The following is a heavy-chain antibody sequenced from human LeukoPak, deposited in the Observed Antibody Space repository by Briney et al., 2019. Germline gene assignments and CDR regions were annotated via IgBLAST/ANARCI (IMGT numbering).Heavy chain of an antibody. V-gene: IGHV1-18*01. Sequence: ASVKVSCKASGYPFVSYGISWVRQAPGQGLEWRGWSSGYKGNTKYAQTFHRTVTLTTDTSTITAYMELRTLRSDDTAVYSCARDHGGLVDRFFDLWGRGTLVTVSS. CDR2: SSGYKGNT. D-gene: IGHD4-23*01. CDR1: GYPFVSYG. CDR3: ARDHGGLVDRFFDL. J-gene: IGHJ2*01.